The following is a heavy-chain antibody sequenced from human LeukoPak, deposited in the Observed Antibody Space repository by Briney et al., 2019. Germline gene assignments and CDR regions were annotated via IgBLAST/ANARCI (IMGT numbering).Heavy chain of an antibody. CDR2: IFGGGGT. D-gene: IGHD4-17*01. CDR3: ARLWQPNYGDCLDH. J-gene: IGHJ4*02. Sequence: GGSLRLSCAAFGFTVSSNYMSWVRQAPGKGLEWVSVIFGGGGTYYGDSVRGRFTISRDNAKNSLYLQMNSLRAEDTAVYYCARLWQPNYGDCLDHWGQGTLVTVTS. CDR1: GFTVSSNY. V-gene: IGHV3-66*04.